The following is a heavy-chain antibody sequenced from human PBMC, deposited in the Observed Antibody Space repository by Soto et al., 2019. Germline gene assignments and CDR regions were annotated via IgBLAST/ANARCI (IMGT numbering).Heavy chain of an antibody. D-gene: IGHD5-18*01. J-gene: IGHJ4*02. V-gene: IGHV1-46*01. CDR1: GYTFTSYY. Sequence: GASVKVSCKASGYTFTSYYIHWVRQAPGQGLEWMGIINPSGGSTTYAQKFQGRVTISVDTSNNQFSLRLTSVTAADTAVYYCTRAGYSYGTGYYFDSWGQGTLVTVSS. CDR2: INPSGGST. CDR3: TRAGYSYGTGYYFDS.